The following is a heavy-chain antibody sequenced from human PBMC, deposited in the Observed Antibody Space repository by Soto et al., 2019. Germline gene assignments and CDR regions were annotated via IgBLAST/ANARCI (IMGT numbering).Heavy chain of an antibody. CDR2: ISGSGGST. V-gene: IGHV3-23*01. CDR1: GFIFSNYA. CDR3: AKLNEIAGEIVVVPAAMYLDS. Sequence: EVQLLESGGGLVQPGGSLRLSCAASGFIFSNYAMSWVRQAPGKGLEWVSGISGSGGSTYYADSVKGRSTISRDNSMDTQYXXVNSLRAEDTAVYYCAKLNEIAGEIVVVPAAMYLDSWGQGTLVTVSS. J-gene: IGHJ4*02. D-gene: IGHD2-2*01.